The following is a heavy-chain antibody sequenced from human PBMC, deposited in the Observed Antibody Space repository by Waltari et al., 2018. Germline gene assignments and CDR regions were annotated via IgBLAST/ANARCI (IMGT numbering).Heavy chain of an antibody. Sequence: QVQLQESGPGLVKPSETLSLTCTVSGGSISSHYWSWIRQPPGKGLEWIGYIYYSGSTNYNPSLKSRVTISVDTSKNQFSLKLSSVTAADTAVYYCARDGYNPFDYWGQGTLVTVSS. D-gene: IGHD5-12*01. CDR3: ARDGYNPFDY. V-gene: IGHV4-59*11. J-gene: IGHJ4*02. CDR2: IYYSGST. CDR1: GGSISSHY.